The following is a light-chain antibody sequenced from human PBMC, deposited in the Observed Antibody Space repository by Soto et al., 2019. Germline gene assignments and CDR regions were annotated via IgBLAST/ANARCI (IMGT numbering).Light chain of an antibody. Sequence: ILLTQSPSSLSASVGDRVTITFRASQGIDSSFAWYQEKPGKAPKLLIYAASTLQSGVPSRFSGSGSGTDFTLTISCLQSEDFATYYCQQVNSFPSTFGQGTRLEIK. CDR1: QGIDSS. J-gene: IGKJ5*01. CDR3: QQVNSFPST. V-gene: IGKV1-9*01. CDR2: AAS.